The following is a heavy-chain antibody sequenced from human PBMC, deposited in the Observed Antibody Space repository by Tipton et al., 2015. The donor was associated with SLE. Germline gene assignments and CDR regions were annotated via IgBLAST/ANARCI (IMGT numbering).Heavy chain of an antibody. D-gene: IGHD2-21*02. V-gene: IGHV4-34*01. CDR2: INHSGST. CDR1: GGSFSGYY. Sequence: TLSLTCAVYGGSFSGYYWSWIRQPPGKGLEWIGEINHSGSTNYNPSLKSRVTISVDTSKNQFSLKLSSVTAADTAVYYWAREGADDCLDYWGQGTLVTVSS. CDR3: AREGADDCLDY. J-gene: IGHJ4*02.